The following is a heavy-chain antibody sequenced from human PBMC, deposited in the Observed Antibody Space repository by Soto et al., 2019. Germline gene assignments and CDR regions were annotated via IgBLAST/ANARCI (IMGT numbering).Heavy chain of an antibody. CDR2: INPSGGST. Sequence: GASVKVSCKASGYTFTSYYMHWVRQAPGQGLEWMGIINPSGGSTSYAQKFQGRVTMTRDTSTSTVYMELSSLRSEDTAVYYCARDPRRGDYIPNYFDYWGQGTLVTVSS. CDR1: GYTFTSYY. V-gene: IGHV1-46*03. D-gene: IGHD4-17*01. J-gene: IGHJ4*02. CDR3: ARDPRRGDYIPNYFDY.